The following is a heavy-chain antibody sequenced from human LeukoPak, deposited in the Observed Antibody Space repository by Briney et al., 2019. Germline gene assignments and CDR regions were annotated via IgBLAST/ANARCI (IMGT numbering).Heavy chain of an antibody. J-gene: IGHJ4*02. Sequence: PSETLSLTCTVSGGSISSRSYYWGWIRQPPGKGLEWIGSIYYSGSTYYNPSLKSRVTISVDTSKNQFSLKLSSVTAADTAVYYCARLSVEGVDYWGQGTLVTVSS. V-gene: IGHV4-39*01. CDR3: ARLSVEGVDY. CDR1: GGSISSRSYY. D-gene: IGHD4-23*01. CDR2: IYYSGST.